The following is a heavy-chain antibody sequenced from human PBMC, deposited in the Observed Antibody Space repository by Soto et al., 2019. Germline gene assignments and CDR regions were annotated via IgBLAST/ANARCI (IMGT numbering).Heavy chain of an antibody. CDR3: AGVGYAKLLYSPSSYYYGMDV. D-gene: IGHD2-8*02. CDR2: IVVGSGKS. Sequence: QMQLVQSGPEVQKPGTSVKVSCKASGFTFTASAVQWVRQARGQRLEWIGWIVVGSGKSNYAENFRERVTINRETSTSPAYMEVTGPRSEAKAVYYCAGVGYAKLLYSPSSYYYGMDVWGQGTTVTVSS. V-gene: IGHV1-58*01. J-gene: IGHJ6*02. CDR1: GFTFTASA.